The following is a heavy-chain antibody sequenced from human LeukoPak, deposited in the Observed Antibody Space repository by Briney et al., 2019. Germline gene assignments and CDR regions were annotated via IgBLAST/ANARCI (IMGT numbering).Heavy chain of an antibody. J-gene: IGHJ6*04. CDR2: INHSGST. V-gene: IGHV4-34*01. Sequence: SETLSLTCAVYGGSFSGYYWSWIRQPPGKGLDWNGEINHSGSTNYNPSLKSRVTISVDTSKNQFSLKLSSVTAADTAVYYCAREGAPGSLVVPAAINIYGMDVWGKGTTVTVSS. CDR1: GGSFSGYY. D-gene: IGHD2-2*02. CDR3: AREGAPGSLVVPAAINIYGMDV.